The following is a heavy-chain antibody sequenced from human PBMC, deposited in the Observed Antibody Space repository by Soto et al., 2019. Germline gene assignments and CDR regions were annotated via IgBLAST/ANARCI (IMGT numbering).Heavy chain of an antibody. CDR1: GGAISAFY. V-gene: IGHV4-4*07. CDR2: IYASGHT. Sequence: QVQLQESGPGLVKPSENLSLTCTVSGGAISAFYWNWVRQSAGKGLEWIGRIYASGHTMYNPSLESRVTMSVDTSKHQFSLKLNSVTAADTAVYYCARSPSTSTIGTFDIWGQGTMVTVSS. D-gene: IGHD2-2*01. J-gene: IGHJ3*02. CDR3: ARSPSTSTIGTFDI.